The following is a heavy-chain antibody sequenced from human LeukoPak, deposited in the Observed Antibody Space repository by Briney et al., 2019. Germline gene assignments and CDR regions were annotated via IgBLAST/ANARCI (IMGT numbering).Heavy chain of an antibody. D-gene: IGHD6-19*01. CDR2: IYYSGST. J-gene: IGHJ5*02. CDR3: ARVAGTSSGETFDP. CDR1: GGSISSYY. V-gene: IGHV4-59*12. Sequence: SETLSLTCTVSGGSISSYYWNWIRQPPGKGLEWIGYIYYSGSTNYNPSLKSRVTISVDTSKNQFSLKLSSVTAADTAVYYCARVAGTSSGETFDPWGQGTLVTVSS.